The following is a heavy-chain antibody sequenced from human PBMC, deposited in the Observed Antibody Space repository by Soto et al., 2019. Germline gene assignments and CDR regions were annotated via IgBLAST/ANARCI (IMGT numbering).Heavy chain of an antibody. CDR1: GDSIINGIYY. CDR3: VRGADRYKCGF. D-gene: IGHD2-21*02. V-gene: IGHV4-31*03. J-gene: IGHJ4*02. CDR2: VHYSGTI. Sequence: QVQVQESGPGLVKPSQTLSLTCTVSGDSIINGIYYWTWIRQHPGKGLEWIGHVHYSGTIYYNPSLTRRVTMSVDTSTNQVSLELSSVTVADTAVYYCVRGADRYKCGFWGQGTLVTVSS.